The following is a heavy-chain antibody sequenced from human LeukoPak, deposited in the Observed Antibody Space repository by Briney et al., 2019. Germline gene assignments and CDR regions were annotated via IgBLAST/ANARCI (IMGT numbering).Heavy chain of an antibody. J-gene: IGHJ4*02. CDR1: GYSISSGYY. D-gene: IGHD5-18*01. CDR3: ARMNFGDTAMVKVQGYFDY. Sequence: SETLSLTCAVSGYSISSGYYWGWIRQPPGKGLEWIGSIYLSGSTYYNPSLKSRVTISVDTSKNQFSLKLSSVTAADTAVYYCARMNFGDTAMVKVQGYFDYWGQGTLVTVSS. V-gene: IGHV4-38-2*01. CDR2: IYLSGST.